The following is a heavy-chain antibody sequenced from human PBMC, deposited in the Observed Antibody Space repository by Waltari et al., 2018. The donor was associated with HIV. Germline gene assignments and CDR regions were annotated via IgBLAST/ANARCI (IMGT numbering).Heavy chain of an antibody. J-gene: IGHJ4*02. V-gene: IGHV3-30*02. CDR3: ANTAGGTMGY. D-gene: IGHD1-26*01. CDR1: GFTFSSHG. CDR2: ILKDNE. Sequence: QVQLVEYGGGVVQPGGSLSLSCVVSGFTFSSHGMHWVRQVPGKGLEWVAFILKDNEHYADSVRGRFTISRDNPENTLYLQMNSLRTEDTAVYYCANTAGGTMGYWGQGTLVTVSS.